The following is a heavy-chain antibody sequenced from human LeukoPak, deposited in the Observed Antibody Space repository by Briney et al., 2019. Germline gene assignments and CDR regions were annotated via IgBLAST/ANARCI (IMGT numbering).Heavy chain of an antibody. CDR3: ARDSGSGWHHEY. D-gene: IGHD6-19*01. J-gene: IGHJ4*02. Sequence: PGWSLRLSCAASGFTFSNYAMSWVRQAPGKGLELVSAIRGSGTSTYSADSVKGRFTISRDNSKNPLYLRMNSLRAEDTAVYYCARDSGSGWHHEYWGQGTLVTVSS. CDR1: GFTFSNYA. CDR2: IRGSGTST. V-gene: IGHV3-23*01.